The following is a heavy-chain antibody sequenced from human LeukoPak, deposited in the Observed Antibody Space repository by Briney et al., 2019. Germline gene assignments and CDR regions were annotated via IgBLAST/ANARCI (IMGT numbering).Heavy chain of an antibody. D-gene: IGHD4-23*01. CDR2: INPSGGST. Sequence: GASVKVSCKASGYTFTSYYMHWVRQAPGQGLEWMGIINPSGGSTSYAQKFQGRVTMTRDTSTSTVYMELSSLRSEDTAVYYCARDFGGNSVSGVLNDYWGQGTLVTVSS. J-gene: IGHJ4*02. CDR3: ARDFGGNSVSGVLNDY. V-gene: IGHV1-46*01. CDR1: GYTFTSYY.